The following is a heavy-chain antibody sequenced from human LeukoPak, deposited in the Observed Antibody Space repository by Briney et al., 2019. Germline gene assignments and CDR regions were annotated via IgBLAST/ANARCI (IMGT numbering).Heavy chain of an antibody. Sequence: PSETLSLTCAVYGGSFSGYYWSWIRQPAGKGLEWIGRIYTSGSTNYNPSLKSRVTMSVDTSKNQFSLKLSSVTAADTAVYYCARDLGGSGWYLWGQGTLVTVSS. CDR2: IYTSGST. D-gene: IGHD6-19*01. J-gene: IGHJ4*02. V-gene: IGHV4-4*07. CDR3: ARDLGGSGWYL. CDR1: GGSFSGYY.